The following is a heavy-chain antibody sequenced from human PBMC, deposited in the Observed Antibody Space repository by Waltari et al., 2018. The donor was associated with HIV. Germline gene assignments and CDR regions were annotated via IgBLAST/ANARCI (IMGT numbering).Heavy chain of an antibody. J-gene: IGHJ6*02. Sequence: VQLVESGGGLVQPGGSLRLSCAASGFTVSSNYMSWVRQAPGKGMEWLTVIYSGGSTYYADSVKGRFTISRDNSKNTLYLQMNSRRAEDTAVYYCASITYCGGDCYPRGMDVWGQGTTVTVSS. CDR3: ASITYCGGDCYPRGMDV. CDR1: GFTVSSNY. CDR2: IYSGGST. V-gene: IGHV3-66*01. D-gene: IGHD2-21*02.